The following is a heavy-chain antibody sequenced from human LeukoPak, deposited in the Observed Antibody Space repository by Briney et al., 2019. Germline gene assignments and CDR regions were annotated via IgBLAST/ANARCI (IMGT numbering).Heavy chain of an antibody. CDR2: INHSGST. V-gene: IGHV4-34*01. Sequence: SETLSLTCAVYGGSFSGYYWSWIRQPPGKGLEWIGEINHSGSTNYNPSLKSRVNISVDTSKNQFSLKLSSVTAADTAVYYCARVGGIAAHYYFDYWGQGTLVTVSS. CDR1: GGSFSGYY. J-gene: IGHJ4*02. CDR3: ARVGGIAAHYYFDY. D-gene: IGHD6-13*01.